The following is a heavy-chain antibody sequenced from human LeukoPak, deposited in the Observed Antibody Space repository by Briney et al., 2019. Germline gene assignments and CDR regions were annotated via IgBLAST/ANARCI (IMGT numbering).Heavy chain of an antibody. D-gene: IGHD6-13*01. Sequence: GESLKISCKGSGYSFTSYWIGWVRQMPGKGLEWMGIIYPGDSDTRYSPSFQGQVTISADKSNSTAYLQWSSLKASDTAMYYCARRTIAAAGTGWFDPWGQGTLVTVSS. CDR3: ARRTIAAAGTGWFDP. CDR2: IYPGDSDT. J-gene: IGHJ5*02. CDR1: GYSFTSYW. V-gene: IGHV5-51*01.